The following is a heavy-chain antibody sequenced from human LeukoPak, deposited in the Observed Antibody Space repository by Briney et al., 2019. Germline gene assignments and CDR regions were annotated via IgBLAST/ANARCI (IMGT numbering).Heavy chain of an antibody. CDR3: ARLRGLGWPSYWYFDL. CDR1: GGSFSGYY. CDR2: INHSGST. Sequence: PSETLSLTCAVYGGSFSGYYWSWIRQPPGKGLEWIGEINHSGSTNYNPSLKRRVTISVDTSKNHYSLKLSSVTAADTAVYYCARLRGLGWPSYWYFDLWGRGTLVTVSS. D-gene: IGHD6-19*01. V-gene: IGHV4-34*01. J-gene: IGHJ2*01.